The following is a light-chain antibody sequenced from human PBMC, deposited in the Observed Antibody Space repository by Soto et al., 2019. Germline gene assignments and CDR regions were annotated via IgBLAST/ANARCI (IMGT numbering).Light chain of an antibody. CDR3: TSYTSSSTVI. J-gene: IGLJ2*01. V-gene: IGLV2-14*03. CDR1: SSDVGGYNY. Sequence: QSALTQPASVSGSPGQSITISCTGTSSDVGGYNYVSWYQHHPGKAPKLIFYDVSNRPSGISNRFSGSKSGNTASLTISGLQAEDEADYYCTSYTSSSTVIFGGGTKLTVL. CDR2: DVS.